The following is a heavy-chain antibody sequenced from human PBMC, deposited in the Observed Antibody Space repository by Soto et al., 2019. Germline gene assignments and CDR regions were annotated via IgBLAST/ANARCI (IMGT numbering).Heavy chain of an antibody. V-gene: IGHV4-39*01. Sequence: SETLSLTCTVSGDSISSSYYWGWTRQPPGKGLEWIGSIYYTGSTYYNPSLKSRVTISVDTSKNQFSLKLSSVTAADTAVYYCARHGYQVPFRIWGQGTMVTVSS. CDR2: IYYTGST. CDR3: ARHGYQVPFRI. CDR1: GDSISSSYY. D-gene: IGHD2-15*01. J-gene: IGHJ3*01.